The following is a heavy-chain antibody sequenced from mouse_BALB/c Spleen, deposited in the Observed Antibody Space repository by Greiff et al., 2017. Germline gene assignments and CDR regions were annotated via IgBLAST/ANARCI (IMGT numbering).Heavy chain of an antibody. CDR3: TRDGGRGVLNYFDY. V-gene: IGHV1-5*01. CDR1: GYSFTSYW. D-gene: IGHD3-1*01. Sequence: VQLQQSGTVLARPGASVKMSCKASGYSFTSYWMHWVKQRPGQGLEWIGAIYPGNSDTSYNQKFKGKAKLTAVTSASTAYMELSSLTNEDSAVYYCTRDGGRGVLNYFDYWGQGTTLTVSS. CDR2: IYPGNSDT. J-gene: IGHJ2*01.